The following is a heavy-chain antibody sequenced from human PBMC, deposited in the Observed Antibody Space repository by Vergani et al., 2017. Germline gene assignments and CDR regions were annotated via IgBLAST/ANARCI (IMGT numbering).Heavy chain of an antibody. V-gene: IGHV3-53*01. CDR2: IYSGGST. J-gene: IGHJ6*02. Sequence: EVQLVESGGGLIQPGGSLRLSCAASGFTVSSNYMSWVRQAPGKGLEWVSVIYSGGSTYYADSVKGRFTISRDNSKNTLYLQMNSLRAEDTAVYYCARDLRTWELLGGYYYYGMDVWGQGTTVTVSS. D-gene: IGHD1-26*01. CDR1: GFTVSSNY. CDR3: ARDLRTWELLGGYYYYGMDV.